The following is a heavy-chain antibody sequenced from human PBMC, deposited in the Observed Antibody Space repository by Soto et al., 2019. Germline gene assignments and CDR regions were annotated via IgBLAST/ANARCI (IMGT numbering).Heavy chain of an antibody. CDR2: IYWDDDK. CDR3: AHIPNYYQYDWFDP. V-gene: IGHV2-5*02. Sequence: QITLKESGPTLVKPTQTLTLTCTSSGFSLTTRGVCVGWIRQPPGKALECLALIYWDDDKRYSPSLQSRLSITEYTSKHQVVLTMTNVDPVDTATYYCAHIPNYYQYDWFDPWGQGTLVSVSS. D-gene: IGHD3-16*01. J-gene: IGHJ5*02. CDR1: GFSLTTRGVC.